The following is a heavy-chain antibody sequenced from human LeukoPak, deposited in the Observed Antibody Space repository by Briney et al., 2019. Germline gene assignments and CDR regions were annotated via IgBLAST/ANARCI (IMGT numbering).Heavy chain of an antibody. CDR3: AKGLDIVATSFDY. D-gene: IGHD5-12*01. CDR2: ISWNSGSI. Sequence: PGGSLRLSCAASGFTFSSYAMHWVRQAPGKGLEWVSGISWNSGSIGYADSVKGRFTISRDNAKNSLYLQMNSLRAEDTALYYCAKGLDIVATSFDYWGQGTLVTVSS. J-gene: IGHJ4*02. CDR1: GFTFSSYA. V-gene: IGHV3-9*01.